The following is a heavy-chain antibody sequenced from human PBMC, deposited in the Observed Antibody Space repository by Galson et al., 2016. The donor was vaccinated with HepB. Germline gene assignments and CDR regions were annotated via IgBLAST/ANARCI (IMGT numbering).Heavy chain of an antibody. J-gene: IGHJ4*02. CDR3: ARQSLSGGSTTNGY. CDR1: GYTFTTYW. V-gene: IGHV5-10-1*01. D-gene: IGHD2-15*01. Sequence: QSGAEVKKPGESLRISCEASGYTFTTYWITWVRQMPGRGLEWMGRIDPGGSYAKYSPSFQGHVTITADKSSSTAYLQWSSLKDSDTAIYYCARQSLSGGSTTNGYWGQGPLVTVSS. CDR2: IDPGGSYA.